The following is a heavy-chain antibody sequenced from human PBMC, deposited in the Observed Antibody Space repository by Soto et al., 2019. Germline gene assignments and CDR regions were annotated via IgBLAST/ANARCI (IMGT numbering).Heavy chain of an antibody. CDR1: GGTISGFD. V-gene: IGHV4-59*01. J-gene: IGHJ6*02. D-gene: IGHD3-9*01. CDR3: ARDLFILTGSEVDYYYGMDV. CDR2: IYYSGST. Sequence: LLTLPLPNTVAGGTISGFDCRWIRQPPGKGLEWIGYIYYSGSTNYNPSLKSRVTISVDTSKNQFSLKLSSVTAADTAVYYCARDLFILTGSEVDYYYGMDVWGQGTTVTVSS.